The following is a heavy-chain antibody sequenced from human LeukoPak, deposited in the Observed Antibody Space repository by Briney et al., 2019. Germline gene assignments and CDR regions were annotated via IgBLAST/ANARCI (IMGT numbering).Heavy chain of an antibody. CDR2: INHSGST. V-gene: IGHV4-34*01. D-gene: IGHD6-13*01. J-gene: IGHJ5*02. Sequence: SETLSLTCAVYGGSFSGCYWSWIRQPPGKGLEWIGEINHSGSTNYNPSLKSRVTISVDTSKNQFSLKLSSVTAADTAVYYCARAYIAAAGNNWFDPWGQGTLITVSS. CDR3: ARAYIAAAGNNWFDP. CDR1: GGSFSGCY.